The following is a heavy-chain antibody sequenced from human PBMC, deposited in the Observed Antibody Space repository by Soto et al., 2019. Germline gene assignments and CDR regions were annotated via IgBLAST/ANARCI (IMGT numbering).Heavy chain of an antibody. CDR2: ISATGGGT. J-gene: IGHJ4*02. V-gene: IGHV3-23*01. D-gene: IGHD3-16*01. CDR3: AKDRRAGGNSAFYFDF. CDR1: GFKFSNYA. Sequence: GGSLRLSCAASGFKFSNYAMSWVRQAPGKGLEWVSLISATGGGTYYADSVKGRFTISRDNSHNTLYLQVHSLTAEDTAVYYFAKDRRAGGNSAFYFDFWGQGAQVTVSS.